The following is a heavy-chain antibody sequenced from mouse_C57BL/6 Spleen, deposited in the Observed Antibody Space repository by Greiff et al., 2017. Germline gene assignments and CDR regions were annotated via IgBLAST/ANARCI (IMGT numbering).Heavy chain of an antibody. D-gene: IGHD1-1*01. V-gene: IGHV14-2*01. CDR1: GFNIKDYY. CDR3: ARDYYYGEDY. Sequence: EVQLQQSGAELVKPGASVKLSCTASGFNIKDYYMHWVKQRTEQGLEWIGRIDPEDGETKYAPKFPGKATITADTSSNTAYLQLSCLTSEDTAVYYCARDYYYGEDYWVQGTTLTVAS. J-gene: IGHJ2*01. CDR2: IDPEDGET.